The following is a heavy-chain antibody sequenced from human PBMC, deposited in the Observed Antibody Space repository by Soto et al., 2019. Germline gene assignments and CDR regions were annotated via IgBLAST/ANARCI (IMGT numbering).Heavy chain of an antibody. CDR3: ASNPGEGRYYYYYYGMDV. CDR2: IIPIFGTA. J-gene: IGHJ6*02. V-gene: IGHV1-69*01. D-gene: IGHD3-10*01. Sequence: QVQLVQSGAEVKKPGSSVKVSCKASGGTFSSYAISWVRQAPGQGLEWMGGIIPIFGTANYAQKFQGRVTITADEYTSAAYMELSSLRSEDTAVYYCASNPGEGRYYYYYYGMDVWGQGTTVTVSS. CDR1: GGTFSSYA.